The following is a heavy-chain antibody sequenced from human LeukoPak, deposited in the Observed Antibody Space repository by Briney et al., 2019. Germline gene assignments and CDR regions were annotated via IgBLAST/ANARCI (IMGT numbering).Heavy chain of an antibody. CDR2: INPSGGST. Sequence: ASVKVSCKASGYTFTSYYMHWVRQAPGQGLEWMGIINPSGGSTSYAQKFQGRVTMTRDTSTSTVYTELSSLRSEDTAVYYCARDVHDILTGLSFDYWGQGTLVTVSS. V-gene: IGHV1-46*01. J-gene: IGHJ4*02. D-gene: IGHD3-9*01. CDR3: ARDVHDILTGLSFDY. CDR1: GYTFTSYY.